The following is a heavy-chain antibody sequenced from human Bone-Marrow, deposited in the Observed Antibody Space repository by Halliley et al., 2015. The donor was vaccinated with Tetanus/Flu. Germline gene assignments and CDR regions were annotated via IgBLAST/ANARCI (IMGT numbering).Heavy chain of an antibody. D-gene: IGHD5-12*01. V-gene: IGHV3-23*01. Sequence: WVSAIGGSGSGPHYADPAKGRFSISRDNSKNTLFLQMNSLRAEDTAIYFCTKVKYSGSPPIDYWGQGTLVSVSS. CDR3: TKVKYSGSPPIDY. J-gene: IGHJ4*02. CDR2: IGGSGSGP.